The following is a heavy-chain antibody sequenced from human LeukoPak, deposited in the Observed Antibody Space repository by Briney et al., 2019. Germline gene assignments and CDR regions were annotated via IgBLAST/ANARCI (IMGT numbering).Heavy chain of an antibody. D-gene: IGHD1-26*01. V-gene: IGHV4-61*01. CDR1: GASVSSASY. CDR2: IYNGVNT. CDR3: ARSRAFNSGAFDP. J-gene: IGHJ5*02. Sequence: SETQSLTCTVSGASVSSASYWSWIRQPPGKGVEWIAHIYNGVNTNYNPSLKSRVTISVDTSKNQFSLRLNSVTAADTAVYYCARSRAFNSGAFDPWGQGSLVTVSS.